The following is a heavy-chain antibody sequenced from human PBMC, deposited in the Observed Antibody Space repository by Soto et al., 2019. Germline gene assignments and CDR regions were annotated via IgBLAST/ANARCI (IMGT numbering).Heavy chain of an antibody. CDR3: ASARHIGP. Sequence: PGGSLRLSCAASGFSFRNYAMSWVRQAPGKGLEWISTLTGSSSNIYYADSVKGRFTISRDNAENSLYLQMNSLRAEDTAVYYCASARHIGPWGQGTLVTVSS. D-gene: IGHD2-21*01. CDR2: LTGSSSNI. CDR1: GFSFRNYA. V-gene: IGHV3-48*04. J-gene: IGHJ5*02.